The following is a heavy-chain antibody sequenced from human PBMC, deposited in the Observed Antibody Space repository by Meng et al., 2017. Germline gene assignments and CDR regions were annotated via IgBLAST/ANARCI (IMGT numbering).Heavy chain of an antibody. J-gene: IGHJ4*02. CDR1: GFTFSSYS. Sequence: SGAASGFTFSSYSMNWVRQAPGKGLEWVSSISSSSSYIYYADSVKGRFTISRDNAKNSLYLQMNSLRAEDTAVYYCARDQRGYSSVVCWGQGTLVTVSS. D-gene: IGHD6-19*01. V-gene: IGHV3-21*01. CDR2: ISSSSSYI. CDR3: ARDQRGYSSVVC.